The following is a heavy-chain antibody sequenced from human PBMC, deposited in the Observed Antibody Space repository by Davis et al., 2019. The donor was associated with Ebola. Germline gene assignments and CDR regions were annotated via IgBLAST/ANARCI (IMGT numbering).Heavy chain of an antibody. CDR2: ISGSGGNT. Sequence: PGGSLRLSCAASGFTFSSYAMSWVRQAPGKGLEWVSAISGSGGNTYYADSVKGRFTISRDNSKNTLFLQMNSLRAEDTAVYYCAKGDCSGGICYPDYWGQGTLVTVSS. J-gene: IGHJ4*02. CDR1: GFTFSSYA. V-gene: IGHV3-23*01. D-gene: IGHD2-15*01. CDR3: AKGDCSGGICYPDY.